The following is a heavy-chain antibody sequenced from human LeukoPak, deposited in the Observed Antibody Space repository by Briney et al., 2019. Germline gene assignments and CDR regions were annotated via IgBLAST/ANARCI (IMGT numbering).Heavy chain of an antibody. Sequence: GGSLRLSCAASGFTFSSYGVHWVRQAPGKGLEWVAVISYDGSNKYYADSVKGRFTISRDNSKNTLYLQMNSLRAEDTAVYYCAKDGETFFDYWGQGTLVTVSS. CDR1: GFTFSSYG. V-gene: IGHV3-30*18. CDR3: AKDGETFFDY. CDR2: ISYDGSNK. J-gene: IGHJ4*02. D-gene: IGHD3-10*01.